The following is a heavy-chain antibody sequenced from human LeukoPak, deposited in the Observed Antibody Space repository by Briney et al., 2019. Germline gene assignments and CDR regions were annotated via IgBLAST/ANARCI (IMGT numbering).Heavy chain of an antibody. J-gene: IGHJ3*02. CDR2: IYHSGST. Sequence: SQTLSLTCTVSGGSISSGGYYWSWIRQPPGKGLEWIGYIYHSGSTYYNPSLKSRVTISVDRSKNQFSLKLSSVTAADTAVYYCARGGSYYDFWSGPQDAFDIWGQGTMVTVSS. V-gene: IGHV4-30-2*01. D-gene: IGHD3-3*01. CDR1: GGSISSGGYY. CDR3: ARGGSYYDFWSGPQDAFDI.